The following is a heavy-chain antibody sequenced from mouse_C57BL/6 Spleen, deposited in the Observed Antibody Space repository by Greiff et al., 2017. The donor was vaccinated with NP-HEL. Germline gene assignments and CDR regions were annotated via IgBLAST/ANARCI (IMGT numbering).Heavy chain of an antibody. CDR3: ARRDYYGSSLYYYAMDY. J-gene: IGHJ4*01. CDR2: IYPGDGDT. CDR1: GYAFSSSW. D-gene: IGHD1-1*01. Sequence: VKLMESGPELVKPGASVKISCKASGYAFSSSWMNWVKQRPGKGLEWIGRIYPGDGDTNYNGKFKGKATLTADKSSSTAYMQLSSLTSEDSAVYFCARRDYYGSSLYYYAMDYWGQGTSVTVSS. V-gene: IGHV1-82*01.